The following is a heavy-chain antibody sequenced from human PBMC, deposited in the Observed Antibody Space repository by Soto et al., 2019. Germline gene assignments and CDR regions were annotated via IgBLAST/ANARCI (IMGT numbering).Heavy chain of an antibody. D-gene: IGHD3-3*01. Sequence: GGSLRLSCAASGFTFSSYAMSWVRQAPGKGLEWVSAISGSGGSTYYADSVKGRFTISRDNAKNSLYLQMNSLRAEDTAVYYCALDYDFWSGYPGYWGQGTLVTVSS. CDR3: ALDYDFWSGYPGY. V-gene: IGHV3-23*01. CDR1: GFTFSSYA. CDR2: ISGSGGST. J-gene: IGHJ4*02.